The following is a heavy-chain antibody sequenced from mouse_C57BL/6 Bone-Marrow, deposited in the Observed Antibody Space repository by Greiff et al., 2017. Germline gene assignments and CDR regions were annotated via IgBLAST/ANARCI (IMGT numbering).Heavy chain of an antibody. CDR1: GYTFTSYG. J-gene: IGHJ4*01. CDR2: IYPRSGNT. Sequence: VQLQQSGAELARPGASVKLSCKASGYTFTSYGISWVKQRTGQGLEWIGEIYPRSGNTYYHEKFKGKATLTADKSSSTAYMELRGLTSEDSAVYVGARRGVGLLSDARDYWGQGTSVTVSS. CDR3: ARRGVGLLSDARDY. D-gene: IGHD2-3*01. V-gene: IGHV1-81*01.